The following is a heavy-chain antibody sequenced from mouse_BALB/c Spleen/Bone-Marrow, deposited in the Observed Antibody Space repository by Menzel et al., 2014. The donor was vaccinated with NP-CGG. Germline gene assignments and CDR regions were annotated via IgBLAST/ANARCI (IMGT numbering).Heavy chain of an antibody. J-gene: IGHJ4*01. D-gene: IGHD2-14*01. CDR1: GYSFTSYY. CDR2: ISCYHGAS. V-gene: IGHV1S34*01. CDR3: ARSNRFDHAMDF. Sequence: VVKTGASVKISCKASGYSFTSYYMHWVKQSHGKSLEWIGYISCYHGASNYNQKFKGKATFTVDTSSSTGNMEFNRRPSEDSEVFYCARSNRFDHAMDFLGQRPSVTVTS.